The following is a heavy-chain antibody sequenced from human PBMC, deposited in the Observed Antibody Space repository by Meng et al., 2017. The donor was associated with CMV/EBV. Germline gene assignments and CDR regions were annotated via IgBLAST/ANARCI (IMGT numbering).Heavy chain of an antibody. V-gene: IGHV3-7*01. CDR1: GFTFSSYW. Sequence: GESLMISCAASGFTFSSYWMSWVRQAPGTGLEWVANIKQDVSEKYYVDSVTGRFTISRDNAKNSLYLQMNSLRAEDTAVYYCARDAPGSGSYYIPALSRHYGMDVWGQGTTVTVSS. CDR3: ARDAPGSGSYYIPALSRHYGMDV. CDR2: IKQDVSEK. D-gene: IGHD3-10*01. J-gene: IGHJ6*02.